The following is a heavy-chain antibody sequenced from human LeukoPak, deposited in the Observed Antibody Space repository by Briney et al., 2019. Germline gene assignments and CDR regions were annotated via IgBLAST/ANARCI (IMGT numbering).Heavy chain of an antibody. J-gene: IGHJ3*02. CDR3: ATETENSNYDAFDI. Sequence: PGGSLRLSCAASGFTFSNYWMNWVRQAPGKGLEWVSYISGGGTTIFYADSVKGRFTISRDNAKNSLYLHMNSLSAEDTALYFCATETENSNYDAFDIWGQGTLDTVSS. V-gene: IGHV3-48*04. D-gene: IGHD4-11*01. CDR1: GFTFSNYW. CDR2: ISGGGTTI.